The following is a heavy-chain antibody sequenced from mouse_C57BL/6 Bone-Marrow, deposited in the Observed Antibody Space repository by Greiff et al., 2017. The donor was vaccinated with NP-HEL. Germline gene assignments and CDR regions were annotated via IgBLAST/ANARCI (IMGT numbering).Heavy chain of an antibody. D-gene: IGHD2-1*01. J-gene: IGHJ4*01. Sequence: EVKVVESGGGLVQPGGSLKLSCAASGFTFSDYYMYWVRQTPEKRLEWVAYISNGGGSTYYPDTVKGRFTISRDNAKNTLYLQISRLKSEDTAMYYCARHGNYPYYYAMDYWGQGTSVTVSS. CDR3: ARHGNYPYYYAMDY. CDR1: GFTFSDYY. V-gene: IGHV5-12*01. CDR2: ISNGGGST.